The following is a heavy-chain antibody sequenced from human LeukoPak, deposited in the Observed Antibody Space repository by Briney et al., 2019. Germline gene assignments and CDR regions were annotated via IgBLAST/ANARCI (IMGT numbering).Heavy chain of an antibody. J-gene: IGHJ4*02. CDR3: ARDMIDTAIDGTFHY. CDR1: GGSISSYY. Sequence: SETLSLTCTVSGGSISSYYWSWIRQPAGKGLEWIGRIYTSGSTNYKPSLKSRVTMSVDTTKSQFSLKPRYVPAADTAVYYCARDMIDTAIDGTFHYWGQGTLVTVSS. D-gene: IGHD5-18*01. V-gene: IGHV4-4*07. CDR2: IYTSGST.